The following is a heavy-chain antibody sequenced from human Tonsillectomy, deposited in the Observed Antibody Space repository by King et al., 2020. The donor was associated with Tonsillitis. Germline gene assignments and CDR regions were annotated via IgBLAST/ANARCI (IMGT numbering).Heavy chain of an antibody. J-gene: IGHJ5*02. Sequence: QLQESGPGLVKPSETLSLTCTVSGGSISSSSYYWGWIRQPPGKGLEWIGSIYYSGSTYYNPSLKSRVTISVDTSKNQFSLKLSSVTAADTAVYYCARSIAARGCWLEDWFDPWGQGTLVTVSS. V-gene: IGHV4-39*01. CDR2: IYYSGST. CDR3: ARSIAARGCWLEDWFDP. D-gene: IGHD6-6*01. CDR1: GGSISSSSYY.